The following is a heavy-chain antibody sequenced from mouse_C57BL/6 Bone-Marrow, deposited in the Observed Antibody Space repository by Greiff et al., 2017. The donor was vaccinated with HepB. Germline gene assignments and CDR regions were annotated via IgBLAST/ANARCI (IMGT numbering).Heavy chain of an antibody. D-gene: IGHD2-2*01. J-gene: IGHJ4*01. CDR2: IWWDDDK. CDR3: ARNYYGYDVGYYYAMDY. CDR1: GFSLSTFGMG. V-gene: IGHV8-8*01. Sequence: QVTLKESGPGILQPSQTLSLTCSFSGFSLSTFGMGVGWIRQPSGKGLEWLAHIWWDDDKYYNPALKSRLTISKDTSKNQVFLKIANVDTADTATYYCARNYYGYDVGYYYAMDYWGQGTSVTVSS.